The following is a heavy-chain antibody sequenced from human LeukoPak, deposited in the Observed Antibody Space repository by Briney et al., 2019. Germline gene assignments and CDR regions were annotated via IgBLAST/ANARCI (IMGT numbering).Heavy chain of an antibody. Sequence: SETLSLTCTISGASISSFYWSWIRQPPGKGLEWIGYIYYSGSTNYNPSLKSRVTISVDTSKNQFSLKLSSVTAADTAVYYCARVRGTRSYYFDYWGQGTLVTVSS. D-gene: IGHD3-16*01. J-gene: IGHJ4*02. V-gene: IGHV4-59*01. CDR1: GASISSFY. CDR3: ARVRGTRSYYFDY. CDR2: IYYSGST.